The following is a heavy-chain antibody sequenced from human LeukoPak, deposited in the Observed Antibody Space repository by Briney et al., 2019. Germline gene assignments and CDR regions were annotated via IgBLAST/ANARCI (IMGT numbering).Heavy chain of an antibody. CDR3: ARDLVSGSNY. Sequence: GGSLRLSCAASGFTFSRYTMNWVRQSPGKGLEWVSSISSSGYYIYYADSVKGRFTISRDNAKNSLYLQMNSLRAEDTAVYYCARDLVSGSNYWGQGTPVTVSS. CDR1: GFTFSRYT. V-gene: IGHV3-21*01. J-gene: IGHJ4*02. D-gene: IGHD6-25*01. CDR2: ISSSGYYI.